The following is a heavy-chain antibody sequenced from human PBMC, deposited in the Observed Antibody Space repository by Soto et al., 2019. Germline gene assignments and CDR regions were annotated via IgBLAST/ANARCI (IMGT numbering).Heavy chain of an antibody. Sequence: XGSLILSCAAAGFTFSSYSMSRVRQAPGRGLEWVSGFRSGGDDGTTYYADSVKGRFTISRDNSKNTLFLQMNSLRAEDTAIYYCAKKVNSGPGSQYFDYWGQGNLVTVSS. CDR2: FRSGGDDGTT. V-gene: IGHV3-23*01. J-gene: IGHJ4*02. CDR1: GFTFSSYS. CDR3: AKKVNSGPGSQYFDY. D-gene: IGHD3-10*01.